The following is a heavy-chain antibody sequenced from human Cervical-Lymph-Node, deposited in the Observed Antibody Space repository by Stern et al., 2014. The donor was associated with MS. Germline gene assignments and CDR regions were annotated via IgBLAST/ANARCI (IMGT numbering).Heavy chain of an antibody. V-gene: IGHV3-30*01. CDR1: GFTLSSYA. Sequence: VQLVESGGGVVQPGRSLRLSCAASGFTLSSYALHWVRQAPGKGLAWVAVISYDGSDKYYANSGKGRFTISRDNSKNTLDLQMNSLRPEDTAVYYCARVWTTFSVHYYYGMDVWGQGTTVTVSS. CDR3: ARVWTTFSVHYYYGMDV. D-gene: IGHD2/OR15-2a*01. J-gene: IGHJ6*02. CDR2: ISYDGSDK.